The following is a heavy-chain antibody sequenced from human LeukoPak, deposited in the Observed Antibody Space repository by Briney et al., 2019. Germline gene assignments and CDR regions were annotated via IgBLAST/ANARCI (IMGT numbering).Heavy chain of an antibody. J-gene: IGHJ3*02. CDR1: GFTFGDFP. V-gene: IGHV3-49*03. Sequence: GGSLRLSCTTFGFTFGDFPMNWFRQAPGKGLEWVGFIRSKAYGGTTEYAASVKGRFTISRDDSKSIAYLQINSLKTEDTAVYYCARGGDFGVPAPLGIDAFDIWGQGTMVTVSS. D-gene: IGHD2-2*01. CDR3: ARGGDFGVPAPLGIDAFDI. CDR2: IRSKAYGGTT.